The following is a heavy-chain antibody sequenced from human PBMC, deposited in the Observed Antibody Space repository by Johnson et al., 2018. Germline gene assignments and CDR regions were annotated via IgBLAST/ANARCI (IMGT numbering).Heavy chain of an antibody. CDR2: ISDDGTNK. J-gene: IGHJ1*01. V-gene: IGHV3-30*04. Sequence: QVQLVQSGGGVVQXGRSLTLXCAASRFTFTRYAMHWVRQAPGKGLEWVALISDDGTNKDYADSGRGRFTIPRDNSKNTLFLQMNSLRADDTAVYFCVRGCSYTSCYRTDYFQHWGQGTLVTVSS. CDR1: RFTFTRYA. CDR3: VRGCSYTSCYRTDYFQH. D-gene: IGHD2-2*02.